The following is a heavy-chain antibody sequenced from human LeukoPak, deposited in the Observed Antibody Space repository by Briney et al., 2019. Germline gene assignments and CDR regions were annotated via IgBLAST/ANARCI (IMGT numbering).Heavy chain of an antibody. J-gene: IGHJ1*01. CDR1: GGSFSGYY. CDR3: AKWGYCSGGSCQLTQYFQH. Sequence: ETLSLTCAVYGGSFSGYYWTWIRQSPGKGLEWVSGISDSAGSTYYADSVKGRFTISRDNSKNTLYLQMNSLRAEDTAVYYCAKWGYCSGGSCQLTQYFQHWGQGTLVTVSS. V-gene: IGHV3-23*01. D-gene: IGHD2-15*01. CDR2: ISDSAGST.